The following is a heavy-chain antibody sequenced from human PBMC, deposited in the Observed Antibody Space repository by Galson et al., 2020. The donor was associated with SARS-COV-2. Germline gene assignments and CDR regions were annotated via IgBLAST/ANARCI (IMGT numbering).Heavy chain of an antibody. V-gene: IGHV2-5*02. D-gene: IGHD4-4*01. CDR3: AHYSNRGQHFEF. CDR1: GFSLTTSGVG. Sequence: KMSGPTLVKPTQTLTLTCTFSGFSLTTSGVGVGWIRQPPGKALEWLALIYWDDDKRYSPSLKSRLTVTKDTSKNQVVLTMTNMDPVDTATYYGAHYSNRGQHFEFWGQGTLVTVSS. CDR2: IYWDDDK. J-gene: IGHJ4*02.